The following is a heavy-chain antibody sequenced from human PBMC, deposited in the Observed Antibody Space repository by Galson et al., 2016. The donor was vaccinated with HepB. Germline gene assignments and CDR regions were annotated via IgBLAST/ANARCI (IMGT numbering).Heavy chain of an antibody. CDR3: ARRAAGSYWYIDL. J-gene: IGHJ2*01. CDR2: IDPSGGRT. CDR1: GYIFINYY. Sequence: SVKVSCKASGYIFINYYLHWVRQAPGQGLEWMGTIDPSGGRTTYAQKFQGRVSMTRDTSTSTLYMELSSLRSKDTAVYYCARRAAGSYWYIDLWGRGTLVTVSS. V-gene: IGHV1-46*01. D-gene: IGHD6-13*01.